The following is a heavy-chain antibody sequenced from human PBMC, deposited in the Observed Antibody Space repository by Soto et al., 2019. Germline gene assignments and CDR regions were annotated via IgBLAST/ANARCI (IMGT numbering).Heavy chain of an antibody. CDR3: AKDRSPHDY. J-gene: IGHJ4*02. CDR2: ISSSSSYI. Sequence: GGSLRLSCAASGFTFSSYSMNWVRQAPGKGLEWVSSISSSSSYIYYADSVKGRFTISRDNAKNTLYLQMNSLRAEDTAVYYCAKDRSPHDYWGQGTLVTVSS. V-gene: IGHV3-21*04. CDR1: GFTFSSYS.